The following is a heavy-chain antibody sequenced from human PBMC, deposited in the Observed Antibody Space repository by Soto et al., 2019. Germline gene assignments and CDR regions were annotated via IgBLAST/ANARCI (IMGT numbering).Heavy chain of an antibody. Sequence: GGSLRLSCAASGFTFSSYSMNWVRQAPGKGLEWVSSISSSSSYIYYADSVKGRFTISRDNAKNSLYLQMNSLRAEDTAVYYCAGGLTTVTSNFDYWGQGTLVTVSS. CDR2: ISSSSSYI. CDR3: AGGLTTVTSNFDY. D-gene: IGHD4-17*01. CDR1: GFTFSSYS. V-gene: IGHV3-21*01. J-gene: IGHJ4*02.